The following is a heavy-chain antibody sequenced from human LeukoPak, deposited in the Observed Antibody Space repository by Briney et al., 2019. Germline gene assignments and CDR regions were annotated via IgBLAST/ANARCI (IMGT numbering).Heavy chain of an antibody. J-gene: IGHJ3*02. Sequence: SETLSLTCTVSGGSISSYYWSWIRQSAGKGLEWIGRMHTSGSTNYNPSLKSRGTMSVDTSKNQFSLKLSSVTAADTAFYYCARYIVSYPHDAFDIWGQGTMVTVSS. CDR2: MHTSGST. CDR3: ARYIVSYPHDAFDI. V-gene: IGHV4-4*07. D-gene: IGHD1-26*01. CDR1: GGSISSYY.